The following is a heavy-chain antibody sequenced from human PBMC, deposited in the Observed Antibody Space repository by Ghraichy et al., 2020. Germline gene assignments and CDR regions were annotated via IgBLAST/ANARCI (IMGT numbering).Heavy chain of an antibody. J-gene: IGHJ4*02. D-gene: IGHD3-3*01. CDR3: ARIDYDFWSGVFDY. V-gene: IGHV4-4*09. CDR1: GGSISSYY. CDR2: IYTSGST. Sequence: SETLSLTCTVSGGSISSYYWSWIRQPPGKGLEWIGYIYTSGSTNYNPSLKSRVTISVDTSKNQFSLKLSSVTAADTAVYYCARIDYDFWSGVFDYWGQGTLVTVSS.